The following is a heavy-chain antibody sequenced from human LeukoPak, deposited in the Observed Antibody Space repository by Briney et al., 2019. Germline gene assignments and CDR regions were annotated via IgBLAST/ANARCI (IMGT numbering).Heavy chain of an antibody. CDR3: ARDYADYVGYFFFDY. V-gene: IGHV3-23*01. Sequence: GGSLRLSCAASGFTFNNYAMNWFRQAPGKGLEWVSSISGGGETTYYADSAKGRFTISRDNSQNTLYLQMNSLRAEDTAVYYCARDYADYVGYFFFDYWGQGTLVTVSS. CDR1: GFTFNNYA. J-gene: IGHJ4*02. CDR2: ISGGGETT. D-gene: IGHD4-17*01.